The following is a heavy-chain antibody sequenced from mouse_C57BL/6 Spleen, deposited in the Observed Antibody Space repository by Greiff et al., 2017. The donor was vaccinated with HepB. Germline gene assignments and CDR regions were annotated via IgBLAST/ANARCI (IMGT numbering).Heavy chain of an antibody. CDR3: ASENYDYDEGFAY. Sequence: EVHLVESGPGLVKPSQSLSLTCSVTGYSITSGYYWNWIRQFPGNKLEWMGYISYDGSNNYNPSLKNRISITRDTSKNQFFLKLNSVTTEDTATYYCASENYDYDEGFAYWGQGTLVTVSA. V-gene: IGHV3-6*01. J-gene: IGHJ3*01. CDR2: ISYDGSN. D-gene: IGHD2-4*01. CDR1: GYSITSGYY.